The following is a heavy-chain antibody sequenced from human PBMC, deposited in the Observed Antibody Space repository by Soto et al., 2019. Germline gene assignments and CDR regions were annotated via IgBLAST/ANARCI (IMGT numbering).Heavy chain of an antibody. D-gene: IGHD3-10*01. Sequence: GGSLRLSCAASGFTFSSYAMHWVRQAPGKGLEWVAVISHDGSNKYYADSVKGRFTISRDNSKNTLYLQMNSLRAEDTAVYYCAREVAVTMVRGTRDGMDVWGQGTTVTVSS. J-gene: IGHJ6*02. CDR1: GFTFSSYA. CDR3: AREVAVTMVRGTRDGMDV. V-gene: IGHV3-30-3*01. CDR2: ISHDGSNK.